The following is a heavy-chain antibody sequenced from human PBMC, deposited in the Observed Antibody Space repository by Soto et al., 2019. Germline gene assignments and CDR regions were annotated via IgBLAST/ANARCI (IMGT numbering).Heavy chain of an antibody. CDR2: IIPIFGTA. J-gene: IGHJ5*02. V-gene: IGHV1-69*13. CDR1: GGTFSSYA. CDR3: ASHGYYDFWSGYYEYWFDP. D-gene: IGHD3-3*01. Sequence: VKVSCKASGGTFSSYAISWVRQAPGQGLEWMGGIIPIFGTANYAQKFQGRVTITADESTSTAYMELSSLRSEDTAVYYCASHGYYDFWSGYYEYWFDPWGQGTLVTVS.